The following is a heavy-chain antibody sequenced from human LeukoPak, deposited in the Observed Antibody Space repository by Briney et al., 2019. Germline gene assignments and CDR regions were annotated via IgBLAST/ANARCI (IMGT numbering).Heavy chain of an antibody. CDR2: IKHDGSGK. CDR3: ASGQQLSY. Sequence: GGSLRLSCAASGFNFTSYWMTWVRQAPGKGLEWVANIKHDGSGKYYVDSVKGRFTISRDNAKFSLYLQMNSLRADDTAVYYCASGQQLSYWGQGTLVAVSS. V-gene: IGHV3-7*01. CDR1: GFNFTSYW. D-gene: IGHD6-13*01. J-gene: IGHJ4*02.